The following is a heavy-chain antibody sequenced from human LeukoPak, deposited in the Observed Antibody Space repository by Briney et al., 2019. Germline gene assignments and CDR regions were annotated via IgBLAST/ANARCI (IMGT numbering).Heavy chain of an antibody. J-gene: IGHJ4*02. CDR2: TYHSGST. CDR1: GGSISSGGYS. D-gene: IGHD3-10*01. CDR3: AGGRGSGSPYPLDY. V-gene: IGHV4-30-2*01. Sequence: PSETLSLTCAVSGGSISSGGYSWSWIRQPPGKGLEWIGYTYHSGSTYYNPSLKSRVTISVDRSKNQFSLKLSSVTAADTAVYYCAGGRGSGSPYPLDYWGQGTLVTVSS.